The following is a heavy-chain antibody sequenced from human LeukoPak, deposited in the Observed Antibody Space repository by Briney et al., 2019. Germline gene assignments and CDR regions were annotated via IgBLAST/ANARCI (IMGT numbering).Heavy chain of an antibody. CDR1: GYTFTNIG. CDR3: ARALHSYDIRGGHCYGY. Sequence: EASVKVSCKASGYTFTNIGISWVRQAPGQGLERMGWICTHNDIKDYAQTLHGRVTITKDKSTATVDMELRSLTSDDTAVYFCARALHSYDIRGGHCYGYWGQGTLVTVSS. V-gene: IGHV1-18*01. J-gene: IGHJ4*02. D-gene: IGHD3-3*01. CDR2: ICTHNDIK.